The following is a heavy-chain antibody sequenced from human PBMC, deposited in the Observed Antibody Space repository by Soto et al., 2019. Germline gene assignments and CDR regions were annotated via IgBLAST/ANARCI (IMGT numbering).Heavy chain of an antibody. Sequence: GASVKVSCKASGYTFTSYGISWVRQAPGQGLEWMGWISAYNGNTNYAQKLQGRVTMTTDTSTSTAYMELRSLRSDDTAVYYCARSLHPSRLQNEYYYYYGMDVWGQGTTVTVSS. CDR1: GYTFTSYG. V-gene: IGHV1-18*01. CDR3: ARSLHPSRLQNEYYYYYGMDV. CDR2: ISAYNGNT. D-gene: IGHD1-1*01. J-gene: IGHJ6*02.